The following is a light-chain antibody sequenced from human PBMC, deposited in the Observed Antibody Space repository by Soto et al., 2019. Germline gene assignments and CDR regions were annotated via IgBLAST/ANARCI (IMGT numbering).Light chain of an antibody. CDR3: QSYDGSLTYV. V-gene: IGLV1-40*01. CDR2: GNS. J-gene: IGLJ1*01. Sequence: QSVLTQPPSVSGAPGQRVTISCTGSSSNIGAGYDVHWYQQPPGTAPKLLIDGNSNRPSGVPDRFSGSKSGTSASLAITGLRAEDEADYYCQSYDGSLTYVFGTGTKVTVL. CDR1: SSNIGAGYD.